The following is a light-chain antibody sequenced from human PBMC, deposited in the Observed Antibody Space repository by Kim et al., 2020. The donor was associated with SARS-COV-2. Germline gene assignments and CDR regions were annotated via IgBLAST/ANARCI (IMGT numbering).Light chain of an antibody. CDR1: QSVSSY. CDR3: QQRSNWPT. J-gene: IGKJ4*01. Sequence: PGERATLSCRASQSVSSYLAWYQQKPGQAPRLLIYDASNRATGIPARFSGSGSGTDFTLTISSLEPEDFAVYYCQQRSNWPTFGGGTKVDIK. CDR2: DAS. V-gene: IGKV3-11*01.